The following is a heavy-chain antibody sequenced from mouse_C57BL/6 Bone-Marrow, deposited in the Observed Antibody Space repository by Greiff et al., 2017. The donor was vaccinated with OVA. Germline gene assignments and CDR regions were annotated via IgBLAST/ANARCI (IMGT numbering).Heavy chain of an antibody. V-gene: IGHV4-1*01. J-gene: IGHJ4*01. CDR3: ARPGYYYAMDY. Sequence: EVQVIESGGGLVQPGGSLKLSCAASGIAFSRYWMSWVRRAPGKGLEWIGEINPDSSTINYAPSLKDKFIISRDNAKNTLYLQMSKVRSEDTARSDCARPGYYYAMDYWGQGTSVTVSS. D-gene: IGHD2-14*01. CDR2: INPDSSTI. CDR1: GIAFSRYW.